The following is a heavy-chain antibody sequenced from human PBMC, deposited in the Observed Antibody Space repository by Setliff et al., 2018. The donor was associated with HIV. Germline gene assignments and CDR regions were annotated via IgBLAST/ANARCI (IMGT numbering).Heavy chain of an antibody. V-gene: IGHV1-2*02. Sequence: ASVKVSCKASGYTFTGFYMHWVRQAPGQGLEWMGWINPNSGGTKYGRKFQGRVTMTRNTSISTAYMELRSLRTDDTAVYYCAKCSEMLGTPATSSGYYCGWFDPWGQGTLVTVSS. CDR3: AKCSEMLGTPATSSGYYCGWFDP. D-gene: IGHD3-22*01. CDR2: INPNSGGT. CDR1: GYTFTGFY. J-gene: IGHJ5*02.